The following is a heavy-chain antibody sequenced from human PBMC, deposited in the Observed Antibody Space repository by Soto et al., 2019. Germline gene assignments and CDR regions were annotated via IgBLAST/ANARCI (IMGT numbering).Heavy chain of an antibody. D-gene: IGHD6-13*01. V-gene: IGHV6-1*01. CDR2: TYYRSTWND. Sequence: SQTLSLTCAISGGSVSSNNAAWTWIRQSPWRGLEWLGRTYYRSTWNDDYAVSLKGRITINLDTSKNQFSLQLNSVTPEDTAVYYCARELGTSWSPYYYYYSMDVWGQGTTVTVSS. CDR1: GGSVSSNNAA. J-gene: IGHJ6*03. CDR3: ARELGTSWSPYYYYYSMDV.